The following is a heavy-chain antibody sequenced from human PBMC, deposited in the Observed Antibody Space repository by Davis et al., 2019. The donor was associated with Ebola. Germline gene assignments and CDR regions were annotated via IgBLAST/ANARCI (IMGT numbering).Heavy chain of an antibody. J-gene: IGHJ6*02. CDR3: ARVRFLEWGTNYYYYYGMDV. CDR2: ISAYNGNT. CDR1: GYTFTSYG. V-gene: IGHV1-18*01. Sequence: ASVKVSCKASGYTFTSYGISWVRQAPAQGLEWMGWISAYNGNTNYAQKLQGRVTMTTGTSTSTAYMELRSLRSGDTAVYYFARVRFLEWGTNYYYYYGMDVWGQGTTVTVSS. D-gene: IGHD3-3*01.